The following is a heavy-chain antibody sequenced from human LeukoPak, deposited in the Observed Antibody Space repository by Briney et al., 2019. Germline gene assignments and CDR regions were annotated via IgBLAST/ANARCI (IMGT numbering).Heavy chain of an antibody. V-gene: IGHV3-66*01. D-gene: IGHD4-17*01. CDR2: IYSGGST. CDR1: GFTVSSNY. Sequence: GGSLRLSCAASGFTVSSNYMSWVRQAPGKGLEWVSVIYSGGSTYYADSVKGRFTISRDNSKNTLYLQMNSLRAEDTAAYYCARDRHGDYVDYYYYGMDVWGQGTTVTVSS. CDR3: ARDRHGDYVDYYYYGMDV. J-gene: IGHJ6*02.